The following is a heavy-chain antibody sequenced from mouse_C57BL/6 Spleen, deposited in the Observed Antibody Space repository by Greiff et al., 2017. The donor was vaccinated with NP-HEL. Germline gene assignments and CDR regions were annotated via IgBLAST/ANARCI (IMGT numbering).Heavy chain of an antibody. D-gene: IGHD2-5*01. CDR2: IDPSDSYT. J-gene: IGHJ3*01. Sequence: QVQLQQPGAELVKPGASVKLSCKASGYTFTSYWMQWVKQRPGQGLEWIGEIDPSDSYTNYNQKFKGKATLTVDTSSSTAYMQLSSLTSEDSAVYYCARGELSNCAAYWGQGTLVTVSA. CDR3: ARGELSNCAAY. V-gene: IGHV1-50*01. CDR1: GYTFTSYW.